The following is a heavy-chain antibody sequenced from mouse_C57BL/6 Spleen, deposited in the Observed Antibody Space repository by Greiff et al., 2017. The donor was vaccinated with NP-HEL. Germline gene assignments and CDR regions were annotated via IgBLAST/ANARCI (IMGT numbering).Heavy chain of an antibody. J-gene: IGHJ2*01. D-gene: IGHD1-1*01. Sequence: VQLKQSGAELVRPGASVKLSCTASGFNIKDDYMHWVKQRPEQGLEWIGWIDPENGDTEYASKFQGKATITADTSSNTAYLQLSSLTSEDTAVYCCTTGATVVYFDYWGQGTTLTVSS. CDR1: GFNIKDDY. CDR2: IDPENGDT. CDR3: TTGATVVYFDY. V-gene: IGHV14-4*01.